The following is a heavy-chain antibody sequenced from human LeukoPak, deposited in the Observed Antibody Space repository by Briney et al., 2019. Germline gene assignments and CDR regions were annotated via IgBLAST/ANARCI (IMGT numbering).Heavy chain of an antibody. CDR2: IRYDGSNK. CDR3: ARDTRSGYYHYFDY. J-gene: IGHJ4*02. Sequence: GGSLRLSCAASGFTFSSYGMHWVRQAPGKGLEWVAFIRYDGSNKYYADSVKGRFTISRDNSKNTLYLQMNSLRADDTAVYYCARDTRSGYYHYFDYWGQGALVTVSS. D-gene: IGHD3-3*01. CDR1: GFTFSSYG. V-gene: IGHV3-30*02.